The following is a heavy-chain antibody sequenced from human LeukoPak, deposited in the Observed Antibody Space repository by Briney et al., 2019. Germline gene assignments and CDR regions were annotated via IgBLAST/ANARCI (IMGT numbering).Heavy chain of an antibody. CDR2: ISGSGGST. J-gene: IGHJ4*02. D-gene: IGHD2-21*02. Sequence: GGSLRLSCASSGFTFSSYAMSWVRQAPGKGLEWVSAISGSGGSTYYADSVKGRFTISRDNSKNTLYLQMNSLRAEDTAVDYCAKGANCGGDCYSYFHYWGQGTLVTVSS. CDR1: GFTFSSYA. CDR3: AKGANCGGDCYSYFHY. V-gene: IGHV3-23*01.